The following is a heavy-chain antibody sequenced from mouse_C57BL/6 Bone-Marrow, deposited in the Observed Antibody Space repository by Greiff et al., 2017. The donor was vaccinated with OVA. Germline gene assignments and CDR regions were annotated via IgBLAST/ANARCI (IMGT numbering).Heavy chain of an antibody. CDR1: GFTFSNYW. J-gene: IGHJ1*03. Sequence: DVKLVESGGGLVQPGGSMKLSCVASGFTFSNYWMNWVRQSPEKGLEWVAQIRLKSDNYATHYAESVKGRFTISRDDSKSSVYLQMNNLRAEDTGIYYCTGLGLLRYWYFDVWGTGTTVTVSS. CDR2: IRLKSDNYAT. CDR3: TGLGLLRYWYFDV. V-gene: IGHV6-3*01. D-gene: IGHD1-1*01.